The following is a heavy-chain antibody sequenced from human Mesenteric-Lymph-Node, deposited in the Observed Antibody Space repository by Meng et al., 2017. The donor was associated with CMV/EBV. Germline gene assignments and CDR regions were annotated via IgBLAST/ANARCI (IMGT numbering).Heavy chain of an antibody. J-gene: IGHJ5*02. D-gene: IGHD3-10*01. CDR1: CGSLSGYY. Sequence: YCGSLSGYYWRWIRQSPGKGLEWIGEINYSGRTNYNPSLKSRVSISVDTSNNQFSLRLRSVTAADTAMYYCAREVGSGTHTHWFDPWGQGALVTVSS. CDR3: AREVGSGTHTHWFDP. CDR2: INYSGRT. V-gene: IGHV4-34*01.